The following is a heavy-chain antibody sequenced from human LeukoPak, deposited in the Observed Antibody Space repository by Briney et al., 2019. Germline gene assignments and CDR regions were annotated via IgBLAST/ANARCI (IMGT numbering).Heavy chain of an antibody. V-gene: IGHV3-23*01. CDR1: GFTFSSYS. CDR3: ASLAANIFDY. Sequence: PGGSLRLSCAASGFTFSSYSMSWVRQAPGKGLEWVSAISGTGSGTYYAGSVRGRFTTSRDNSKRTVYLQMNSLRVEDTAVYYCASLAANIFDYWGQGTLATASS. D-gene: IGHD6-25*01. J-gene: IGHJ4*02. CDR2: ISGTGSGT.